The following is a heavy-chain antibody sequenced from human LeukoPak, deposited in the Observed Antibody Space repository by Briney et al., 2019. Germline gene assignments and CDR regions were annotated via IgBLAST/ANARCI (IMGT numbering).Heavy chain of an antibody. CDR1: GFTFSSYG. J-gene: IGHJ4*02. D-gene: IGHD1-26*01. CDR3: AKAGGATTHTYYFDY. V-gene: IGHV3-30*18. Sequence: PGRSLRLSCAASGFTFSSYGMHWVRQAPGKGLEWVAVISYDGSNKYYADSVKGRFTISGDNSKNTLYLQMNSLRAEDTAVYYCAKAGGATTHTYYFDYWGQGTLVTVSS. CDR2: ISYDGSNK.